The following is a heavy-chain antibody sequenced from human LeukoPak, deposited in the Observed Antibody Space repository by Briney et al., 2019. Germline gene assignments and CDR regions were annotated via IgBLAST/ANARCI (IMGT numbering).Heavy chain of an antibody. D-gene: IGHD3-22*01. J-gene: IGHJ4*02. CDR2: IKQDGIEK. CDR3: VREYYDISGYYYGCSDY. CDR1: GFTFNTYW. V-gene: IGHV3-7*01. Sequence: GGSLRLSCAASGFTFNTYWMSWVRQAPRKGLEWVANIKQDGIEKYYVDSVKGRFTISSDNAKNSLYLQMNSLRAGDTAVYYCVREYYDISGYYYGCSDYWGQGTLVIVSS.